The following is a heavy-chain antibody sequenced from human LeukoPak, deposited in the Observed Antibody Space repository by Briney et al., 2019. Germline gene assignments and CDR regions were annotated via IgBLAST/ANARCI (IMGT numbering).Heavy chain of an antibody. J-gene: IGHJ6*02. CDR3: TTDYSDVGGNPYYYYYGMDV. D-gene: IGHD4-23*01. CDR1: GFTFSNAW. Sequence: PGGSLRLSCAASGFTFSNAWMSWVRQAPGKGLEWVGRIKSKTDGGTTDYAAPVEGRFTISRDDSKNTLYLQMNSLKTEDTAVYYCTTDYSDVGGNPYYYYYGMDVWGQGTTVTVSS. V-gene: IGHV3-15*01. CDR2: IKSKTDGGTT.